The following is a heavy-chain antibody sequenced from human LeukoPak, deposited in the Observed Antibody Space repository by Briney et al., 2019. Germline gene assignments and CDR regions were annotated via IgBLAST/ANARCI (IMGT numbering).Heavy chain of an antibody. V-gene: IGHV1-46*01. D-gene: IGHD3-16*01. CDR2: INPSGGST. Sequence: GASVKVSCKASGYTLTSYYMHWVRQAPGQGLEWMGIINPSGGSTSYAQKFQGRVTMTRDTSTSTVYMELNSLRAEDTAVYYCARDMPFGVYWGQGTLVTVSS. J-gene: IGHJ4*02. CDR3: ARDMPFGVY. CDR1: GYTLTSYY.